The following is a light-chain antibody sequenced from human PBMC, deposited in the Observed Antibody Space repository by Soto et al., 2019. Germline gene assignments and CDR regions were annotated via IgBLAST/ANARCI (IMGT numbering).Light chain of an antibody. Sequence: QSVLTQPPSVSEAPGQRVTIPCTGTSSNIGAGYEALWYQQVPGTAPKLLIYENNNRPAGVPDRFSGSKSGTSASLAITGLQAEDEAEYYCQSYGSSLSGYVFGTGTKLTVL. CDR1: SSNIGAGYE. V-gene: IGLV1-40*01. CDR3: QSYGSSLSGYV. CDR2: ENN. J-gene: IGLJ1*01.